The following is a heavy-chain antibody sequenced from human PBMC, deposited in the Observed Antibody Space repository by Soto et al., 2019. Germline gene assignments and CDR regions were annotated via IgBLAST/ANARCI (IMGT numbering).Heavy chain of an antibody. CDR3: ARVSATGWNVNGRDYFDY. J-gene: IGHJ4*02. D-gene: IGHD1-1*01. Sequence: SETLSLTCTVSGGSISSGGYYWSWIRQHPGKGLAWIGYIYYSGSTYYNPSLKSRVTISVDTSKNQFSLKLSSVTAEDTAVYYCARVSATGWNVNGRDYFDYWGQGALVTVSS. CDR1: GGSISSGGYY. V-gene: IGHV4-31*03. CDR2: IYYSGST.